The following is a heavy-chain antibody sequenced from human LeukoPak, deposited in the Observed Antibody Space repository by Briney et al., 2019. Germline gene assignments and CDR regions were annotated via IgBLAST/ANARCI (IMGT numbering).Heavy chain of an antibody. Sequence: PSETLSLTCTVSGGSIGTTNYYWGWLRQPPGKGPEWIGTIYYSGSTYYNPSLKSRVTISVDTSKNQFSLKLSSVTAADTAVYYCARQQGVGGYNFWSGYYADVYDYWGQGTLVTVSS. CDR3: ARQQGVGGYNFWSGYYADVYDY. CDR1: GGSIGTTNYY. J-gene: IGHJ4*02. V-gene: IGHV4-39*01. D-gene: IGHD3-3*01. CDR2: IYYSGST.